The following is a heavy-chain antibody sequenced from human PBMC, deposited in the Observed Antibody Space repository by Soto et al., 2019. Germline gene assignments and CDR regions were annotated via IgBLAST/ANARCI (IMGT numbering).Heavy chain of an antibody. D-gene: IGHD5-12*01. CDR1: GFTFSSYS. J-gene: IGHJ4*02. CDR2: ISSSSSAI. Sequence: EVQLVESGGGLVQPGGSLRLSCAASGFTFSSYSMNWVRQAPGKGLEWVSYISSSSSAIYYADSVKGRFTISRDNAKNSLYLQMNSLRDEDTAVYYCATERAYSVYDSPFDYWGQGTLVSVSS. CDR3: ATERAYSVYDSPFDY. V-gene: IGHV3-48*02.